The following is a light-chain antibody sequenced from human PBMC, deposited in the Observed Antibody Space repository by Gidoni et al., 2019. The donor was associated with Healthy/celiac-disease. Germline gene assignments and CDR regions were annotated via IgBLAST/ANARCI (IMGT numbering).Light chain of an antibody. Sequence: QSVLTQQPSASGTPGQRVPIPCSGSSSNIGSNHVYWYQQLPGTAPKLLIYRNTQRPSGVPDRFSGSKSGTSASLAISGLRSEDESDYYCAAWDDSLSGWVFGGGTKLTGL. CDR1: SSNIGSNH. CDR2: RNT. V-gene: IGLV1-47*01. CDR3: AAWDDSLSGWV. J-gene: IGLJ3*02.